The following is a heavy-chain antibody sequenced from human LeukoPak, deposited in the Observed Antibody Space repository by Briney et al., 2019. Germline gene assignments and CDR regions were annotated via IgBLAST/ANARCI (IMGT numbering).Heavy chain of an antibody. CDR3: ARGPTVVPGGIGYCYMDV. CDR2: IYHSGST. D-gene: IGHD2-2*01. V-gene: IGHV4-38-2*02. Sequence: PSETLSLTCTVSGYSISSGYYWGWIRQPPGKGLEWIGSIYHSGSTNYNLSLKSRVTISADTSKNQFSLKLSSVTAADAAVYYCARGPTVVPGGIGYCYMDVWGKGTTVTVSS. J-gene: IGHJ6*03. CDR1: GYSISSGYY.